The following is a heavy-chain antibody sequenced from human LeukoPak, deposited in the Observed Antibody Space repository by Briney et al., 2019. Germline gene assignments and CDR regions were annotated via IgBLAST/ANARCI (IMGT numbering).Heavy chain of an antibody. Sequence: PSETLSLTCTVSGGSISSYYWSWIRQPPGKGLEWIGYIYYSGSTNYNPSLKSRVTISVDTSKNQFSLKLSSVTAADTAVYHCARGGEMATMMGDDDAFDIWGQGTMVTVSS. CDR1: GGSISSYY. CDR3: ARGGEMATMMGDDDAFDI. J-gene: IGHJ3*02. CDR2: IYYSGST. D-gene: IGHD5-24*01. V-gene: IGHV4-59*01.